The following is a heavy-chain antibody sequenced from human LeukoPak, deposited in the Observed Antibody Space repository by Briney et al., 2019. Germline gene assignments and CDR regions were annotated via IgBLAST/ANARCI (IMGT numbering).Heavy chain of an antibody. D-gene: IGHD6-19*01. Sequence: PSQTLSLTCTVSGGSISSGGYYWSWIRQPPGKGLEWIGYIYHSGSTYYNPSLESRVTISVDRSKNQFSLRLSSVTAADTAVYYCASPNSSGWYEYWGQGTLVTVSS. CDR3: ASPNSSGWYEY. CDR2: IYHSGST. CDR1: GGSISSGGYY. J-gene: IGHJ4*02. V-gene: IGHV4-30-2*01.